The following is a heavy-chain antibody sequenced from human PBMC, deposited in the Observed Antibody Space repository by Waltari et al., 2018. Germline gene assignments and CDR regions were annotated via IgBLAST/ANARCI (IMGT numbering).Heavy chain of an antibody. CDR1: GGTFSSYA. CDR2: IIPIFGTA. J-gene: IGHJ5*02. V-gene: IGHV1-69*12. Sequence: QVQLVQSGAEVKQPWSSVKVSCKASGGTFSSYALSLLRPAPGQGLEWMGGIIPIFGTANYAQKFQGRVTITADESTSTAYMELSSLRSEDTAVYYCAREIAATSGTNWFDPWGQGTLVTVSS. D-gene: IGHD6-13*01. CDR3: AREIAATSGTNWFDP.